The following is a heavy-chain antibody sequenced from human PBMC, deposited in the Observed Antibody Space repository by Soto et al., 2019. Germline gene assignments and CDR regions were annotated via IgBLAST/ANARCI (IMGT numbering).Heavy chain of an antibody. Sequence: QVQLVESGGGVVQPGRSLRLSCAASGFTFSSYGMHWVRQAPGKGLEWVAVIWYDGSNKYYADSVKGRFTISRDNSKKTLYLQMNSLRAEDTAVYYCARGTGSYQAEGFDYWGQGTLVTVSS. CDR1: GFTFSSYG. CDR2: IWYDGSNK. J-gene: IGHJ4*02. D-gene: IGHD1-26*01. CDR3: ARGTGSYQAEGFDY. V-gene: IGHV3-33*01.